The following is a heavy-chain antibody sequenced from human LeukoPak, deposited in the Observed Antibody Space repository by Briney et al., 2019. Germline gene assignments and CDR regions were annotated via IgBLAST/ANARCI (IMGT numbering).Heavy chain of an antibody. CDR1: GGTFSSYT. CDR2: IIPILGIA. J-gene: IGHJ4*02. V-gene: IGHV1-69*02. CDR3: ARGSGYFQFDY. D-gene: IGHD3-22*01. Sequence: ASVKVSCKASGGTFSSYTISWVRQAPGQGLEWMERIIPILGIANYAQKFQGRVTITADKSTSTAYMELSSLRSEDTAVYYCARGSGYFQFDYWGQGTLVTVSS.